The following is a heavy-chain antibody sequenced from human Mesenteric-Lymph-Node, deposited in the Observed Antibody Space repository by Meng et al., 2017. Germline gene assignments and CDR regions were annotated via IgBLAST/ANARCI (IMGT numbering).Heavy chain of an antibody. CDR2: INPNSGGT. D-gene: IGHD3-22*01. CDR3: AKLFTTTRFTDGTFYYGMDV. Sequence: SVNVSCKASGYTFTGYYMHWVRQAPGQGLEWMGWINPNSGGTNYAQKFQGRVTMTRDTSISTAYMEVSRLRSDDTAVYYCAKLFTTTRFTDGTFYYGMDVWGQGTTVTVSS. J-gene: IGHJ6*02. CDR1: GYTFTGYY. V-gene: IGHV1-2*02.